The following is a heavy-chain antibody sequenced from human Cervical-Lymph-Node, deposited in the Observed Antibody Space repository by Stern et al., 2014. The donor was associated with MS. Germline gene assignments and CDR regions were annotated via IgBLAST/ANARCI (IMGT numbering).Heavy chain of an antibody. CDR2: INPNSGGT. J-gene: IGHJ3*02. CDR1: GYTFTGYY. D-gene: IGHD5-12*01. Sequence: VQLLESGAEVKKPGASVKVSCKASGYTFTGYYMHWVRQAPGQGLEWMGWINPNSGGTNYAQKFQGWVTMTRDTSISTAYMELSRLRSDDTAVYYCARGSEWLRSPPDIWGQGTMVTVSS. V-gene: IGHV1-2*04. CDR3: ARGSEWLRSPPDI.